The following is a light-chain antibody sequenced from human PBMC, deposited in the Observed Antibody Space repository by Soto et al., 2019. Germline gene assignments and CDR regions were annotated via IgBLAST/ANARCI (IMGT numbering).Light chain of an antibody. J-gene: IGKJ1*01. V-gene: IGKV3-20*01. CDR3: QQYASAPLT. CDR2: DAS. CDR1: LTVTNNY. Sequence: EIVLTHSPDTLSLSPGERATLSCRASLTVTNNYLAWYQQKAGQPPRLVIYDASTRATGIPDRFSASGSGTDFTLTISRLEPEDFAVYFCQQYASAPLTFGQGTKVEVK.